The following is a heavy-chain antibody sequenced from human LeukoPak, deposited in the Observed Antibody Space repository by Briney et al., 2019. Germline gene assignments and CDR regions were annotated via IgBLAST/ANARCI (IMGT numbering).Heavy chain of an antibody. Sequence: ASVKVSCKASGYAFTTYDINWVRQATGQGPEWMGWMNPNSGNTGYTQNFQGRVTMTRNTSISTAYMELSSLESEDTAVYYCARGRGSGHKENWFDPWGQGTLVTVSS. J-gene: IGHJ5*02. CDR1: GYAFTTYD. CDR2: MNPNSGNT. D-gene: IGHD6-19*01. CDR3: ARGRGSGHKENWFDP. V-gene: IGHV1-8*01.